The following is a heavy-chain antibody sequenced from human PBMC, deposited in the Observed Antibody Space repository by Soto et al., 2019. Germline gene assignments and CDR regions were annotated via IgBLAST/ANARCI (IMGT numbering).Heavy chain of an antibody. CDR2: INHSGST. CDR1: GGSFSGYY. CDR3: ARDVGVAGPLNWFDP. J-gene: IGHJ5*02. Sequence: SETLSLTCAVYGGSFSGYYWSWIRQPPGKGLEWIGEINHSGSTNYNPSLKSRVTISVDTSKNQFSLKLSSVTAADTAVYYCARDVGVAGPLNWFDPWGQGTLVTVSS. V-gene: IGHV4-34*01. D-gene: IGHD6-19*01.